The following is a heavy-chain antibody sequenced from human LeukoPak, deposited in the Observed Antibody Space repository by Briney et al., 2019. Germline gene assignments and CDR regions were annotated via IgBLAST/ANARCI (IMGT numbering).Heavy chain of an antibody. J-gene: IGHJ3*02. CDR1: GLTFNGYA. D-gene: IGHD3-10*01. V-gene: IGHV3-9*01. CDR3: AGDGSGNYDALDI. Sequence: SPKLSLAAPGLTFNGYAMHWFRQVPRKGREWVSGINWSSSRIDYADSVKGRFTISRDNPKNSLYLQMNSLRPEDTALYYCAGDGSGNYDALDIWGQGTMVTVSS. CDR2: INWSSSRI.